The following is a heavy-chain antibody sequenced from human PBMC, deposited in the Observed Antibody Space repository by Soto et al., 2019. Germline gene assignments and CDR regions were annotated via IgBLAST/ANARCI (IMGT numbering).Heavy chain of an antibody. D-gene: IGHD3-9*01. J-gene: IGHJ3*02. CDR1: GFMFTKST. V-gene: IGHV3-21*01. CDR2: ITSASDYI. Sequence: DLEESGGGLVKPGGSLRLSCVASGFMFTKSTMDWVRQAPGKGLEWVSSITSASDYIFYADSVKGRFTISRDNANNSLYLQMNSLRAEDTAMYYCARVGTGSSTPLDIWGQGTMVTVSS. CDR3: ARVGTGSSTPLDI.